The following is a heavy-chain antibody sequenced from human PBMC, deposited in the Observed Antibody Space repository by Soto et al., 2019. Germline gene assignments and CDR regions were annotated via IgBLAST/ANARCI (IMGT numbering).Heavy chain of an antibody. CDR1: GFTFSSYA. Sequence: QVQLVESGGGVVQPGRSLRLSCAASGFTFSSYAMHWVRQAPGKGLEWVAVISYDGSNKYYADSVKGRFTISRDNSKNTLYLQMNSLRAEDTAVYYCAIDGGYDPYYFDYWGQGTLVTVSS. CDR2: ISYDGSNK. D-gene: IGHD5-12*01. CDR3: AIDGGYDPYYFDY. J-gene: IGHJ4*02. V-gene: IGHV3-30-3*01.